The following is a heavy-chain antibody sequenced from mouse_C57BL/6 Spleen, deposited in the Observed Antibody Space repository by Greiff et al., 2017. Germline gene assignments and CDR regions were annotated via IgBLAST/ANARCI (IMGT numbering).Heavy chain of an antibody. J-gene: IGHJ2*01. CDR3: ARGYYGSSKGYYFDY. D-gene: IGHD1-1*01. V-gene: IGHV1-64*01. Sequence: QVHVKQPGAELVKPGASVKLSCKASGYTFTSYWMHWVKQRPGQGLEWIGMIHPNSGSTNYNEKFKSKATLTVDKSSSTAYMQLSSLTSEDSAVYYCARGYYGSSKGYYFDYWGQGTTLTVSS. CDR1: GYTFTSYW. CDR2: IHPNSGST.